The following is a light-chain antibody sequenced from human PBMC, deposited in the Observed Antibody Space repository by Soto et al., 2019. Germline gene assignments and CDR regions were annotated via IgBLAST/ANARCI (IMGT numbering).Light chain of an antibody. Sequence: QSALTQPASVSGSPGQSITISCTGTSSDVGGYNFVSWYQQHPGKAPRLMIFEVNNRPSGVSDRFSGSKSGNTASLTISGLQAEDEADYYCCSFGGTLSTGNKIVVFGGGTKLTVL. CDR2: EVN. CDR3: CSFGGTLSTGNKIVV. V-gene: IGLV2-14*01. J-gene: IGLJ2*01. CDR1: SSDVGGYNF.